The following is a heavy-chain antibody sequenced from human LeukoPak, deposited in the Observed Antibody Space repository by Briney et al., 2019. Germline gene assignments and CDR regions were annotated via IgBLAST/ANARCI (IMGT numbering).Heavy chain of an antibody. CDR2: ISYDGDNK. Sequence: GGSLRLSCAASGFTFSNYAMHWVRQAPGKGLEWVATISYDGDNKYYADSVKGRFTISRDNSKNALYLQMNSLRAEDTAVYYCAKSGVSGKAFPSGYYFDYWGQGTLVTVSS. CDR1: GFTFSNYA. V-gene: IGHV3-30-3*02. D-gene: IGHD6-19*01. CDR3: AKSGVSGKAFPSGYYFDY. J-gene: IGHJ4*02.